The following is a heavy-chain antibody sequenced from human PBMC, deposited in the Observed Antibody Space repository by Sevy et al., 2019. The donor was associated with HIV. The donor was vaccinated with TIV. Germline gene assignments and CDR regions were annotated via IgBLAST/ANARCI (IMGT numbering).Heavy chain of an antibody. D-gene: IGHD3-22*01. J-gene: IGHJ5*02. V-gene: IGHV3-7*03. CDR1: GFTFRSYW. Sequence: GGSLRLSCAASGFTFRSYWMSWVRQAPGKGLEWVANIKQYGSEKYYVDSVKGRFTISRDNAKNSLYLQMNSLRVEDTAAHYCARDSPYYYDSSGYLGNWFDPWGQGTLVTVSS. CDR2: IKQYGSEK. CDR3: ARDSPYYYDSSGYLGNWFDP.